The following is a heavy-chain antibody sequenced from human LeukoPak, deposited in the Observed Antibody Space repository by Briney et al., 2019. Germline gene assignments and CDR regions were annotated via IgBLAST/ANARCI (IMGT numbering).Heavy chain of an antibody. CDR1: GYTFTGYY. CDR2: INPNSGGT. J-gene: IGHJ4*02. V-gene: IGHV1-2*02. Sequence: ASVKVSCKASGYTFTGYYMHWARQAPGQGLEWMGWINPNSGGTNYAQKFQGRVTMTRDTSISTAYMELSRLRSDDTAVYYCARAGAGHYDSSGNFDYWGQGTLVTVSS. CDR3: ARAGAGHYDSSGNFDY. D-gene: IGHD3-22*01.